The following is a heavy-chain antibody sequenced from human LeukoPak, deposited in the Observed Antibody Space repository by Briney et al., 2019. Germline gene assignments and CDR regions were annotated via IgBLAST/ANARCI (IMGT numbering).Heavy chain of an antibody. J-gene: IGHJ3*02. V-gene: IGHV3-7*01. CDR2: IKQDGSEK. CDR1: GFTFSSYW. CDR3: ARGYTMYYDILTGQDAFDI. Sequence: GGSLRLSCAASGFTFSSYWMSWVRQAPGKGLEWVANIKQDGSEKYYVDSVKGRFTISRDNAKNSLYLQMNSLRAEDTAVYYCARGYTMYYDILTGQDAFDIWGQGTMVTVSS. D-gene: IGHD3-9*01.